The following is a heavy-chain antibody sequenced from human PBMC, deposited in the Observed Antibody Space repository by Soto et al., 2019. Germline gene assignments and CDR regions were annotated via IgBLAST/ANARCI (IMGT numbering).Heavy chain of an antibody. Sequence: QVQLQESGPGLVKPSETLSLTCTVSGGSISSYYWSWIRQPPGKGLEWIGYIYYSGSTNYNPSLKSRVPISVDTSKNQFSLKLSSVTAADTAVYYCAREFDFWSGYYVWGQGTLVTVSS. D-gene: IGHD3-3*01. CDR2: IYYSGST. J-gene: IGHJ4*02. CDR1: GGSISSYY. CDR3: AREFDFWSGYYV. V-gene: IGHV4-59*01.